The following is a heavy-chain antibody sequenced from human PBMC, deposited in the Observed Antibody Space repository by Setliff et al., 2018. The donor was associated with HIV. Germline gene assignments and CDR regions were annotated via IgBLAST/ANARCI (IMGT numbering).Heavy chain of an antibody. D-gene: IGHD3-10*01. CDR3: AREVGSSGWTYYFDS. J-gene: IGHJ4*02. Sequence: LRLSCAGSGFNFNLYSPNWIRQAPGKGLEWISYISASNTTIYYSDSVRGRFTVSRDNAKNLLFLQMNSLRVDDTAVYHCAREVGSSGWTYYFDSWGLGTLVTVSS. CDR1: GFNFNLYS. CDR2: ISASNTTI. V-gene: IGHV3-48*04.